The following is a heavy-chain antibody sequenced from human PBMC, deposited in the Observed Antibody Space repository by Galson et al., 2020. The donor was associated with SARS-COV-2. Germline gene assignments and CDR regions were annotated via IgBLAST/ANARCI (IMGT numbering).Heavy chain of an antibody. CDR1: GYIFADFG. J-gene: IGHJ4*02. Sequence: ASVPVSCKASGYIFADFGISCVRQAPGQGLAWMAWLKTYNGDTHYAQKLQGRVTMTTDAPTSTVYMELRSLNFDDTAVYFCAREYDPDGNDYYYLDFWGQGTLVTVSS. CDR2: LKTYNGDT. CDR3: AREYDPDGNDYYYLDF. D-gene: IGHD3-22*01. V-gene: IGHV1-18*04.